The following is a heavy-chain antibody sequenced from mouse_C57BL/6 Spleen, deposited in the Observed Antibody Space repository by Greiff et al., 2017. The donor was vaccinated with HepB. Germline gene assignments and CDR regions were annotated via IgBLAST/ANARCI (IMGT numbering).Heavy chain of an antibody. Sequence: EVNVVESGGGLVKPGGSLKLSCAASGFTFSSYAMSWVRQTPEKRLEWVATISDGGSYTYYPDNVKGRFTISRDNAKNNLYLQMSHLKSEDTAMYCCARGGDAGFAYWGQGTLVTVSA. J-gene: IGHJ3*01. CDR3: ARGGDAGFAY. CDR2: ISDGGSYT. V-gene: IGHV5-4*03. CDR1: GFTFSSYA.